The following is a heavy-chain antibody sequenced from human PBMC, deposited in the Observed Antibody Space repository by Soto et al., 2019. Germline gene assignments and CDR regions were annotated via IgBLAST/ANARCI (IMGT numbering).Heavy chain of an antibody. CDR2: ISSSSSYI. CDR3: ARDFTKGDSSGYLAY. J-gene: IGHJ4*02. V-gene: IGHV3-21*01. CDR1: GFTFSSYS. D-gene: IGHD3-22*01. Sequence: GGSLRLSCAASGFTFSSYSMNWVRQAPGKGLEWVSSISSSSSYIYYADSVKGRFTISRDNAKNSLYLQMNSLRAEDTAVYYCARDFTKGDSSGYLAYWGQGTLVTVS.